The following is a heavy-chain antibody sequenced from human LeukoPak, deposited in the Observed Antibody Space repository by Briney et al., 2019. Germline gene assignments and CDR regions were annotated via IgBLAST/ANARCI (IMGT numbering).Heavy chain of an antibody. Sequence: QAGGSLRLSCAASRFTFSYYWMTWVRQAPGKGVEWVANIKQDASDKHYADSVKGRFTISRDNAKNSLYLQMNSLRVEDTAVYYCLGGVAAGYWGRGTPVTVSS. CDR1: RFTFSYYW. J-gene: IGHJ4*02. D-gene: IGHD3-16*01. V-gene: IGHV3-7*01. CDR2: IKQDASDK. CDR3: LGGVAAGY.